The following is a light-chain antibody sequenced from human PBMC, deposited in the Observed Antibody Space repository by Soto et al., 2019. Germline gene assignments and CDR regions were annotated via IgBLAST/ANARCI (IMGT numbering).Light chain of an antibody. CDR2: EVT. CDR1: SSDVGSYNY. J-gene: IGLJ3*02. V-gene: IGLV2-23*02. CDR3: CSYAGSHWV. Sequence: QSALTQPASVSGSPGQSIAISCTGTSSDVGSYNYVSWYQQYPGKAPKLIISEVTKRPSGVSNRFSGSKSGNTASLTISGLQSGDEADYYCCSYAGSHWVFGGGTKLTVL.